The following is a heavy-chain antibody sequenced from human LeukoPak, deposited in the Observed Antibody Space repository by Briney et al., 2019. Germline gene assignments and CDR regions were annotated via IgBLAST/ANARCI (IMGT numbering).Heavy chain of an antibody. V-gene: IGHV3-7*01. CDR3: ARGALNLDNWFDP. D-gene: IGHD3-16*01. J-gene: IGHJ5*02. Sequence: GGSLRLSCAASGFTFSSYWMSWVRQAPGKGLEWVANIKQDGSEKYYVDSVKGRFTISRDNAKNSLYLQMNSLRADDTAVYYCARGALNLDNWFDPWGQGTLVTVSS. CDR1: GFTFSSYW. CDR2: IKQDGSEK.